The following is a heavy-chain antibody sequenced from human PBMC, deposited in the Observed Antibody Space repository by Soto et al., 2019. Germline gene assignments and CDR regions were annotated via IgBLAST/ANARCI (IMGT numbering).Heavy chain of an antibody. CDR2: IYYSGST. V-gene: IGHV4-31*03. D-gene: IGHD2-2*01. CDR3: ARDARYCSSTSCALRYYYYGMDV. J-gene: IGHJ6*02. CDR1: GGSISSGGYY. Sequence: PSETLSLTCTVSGGSISSGGYYWSWIRQHPGKGLEWIGYIYYSGSTYYNPSLKSRVTISVDTSKNQFSLKLSSVTAADTAVYYCARDARYCSSTSCALRYYYYGMDVWGQGTTVTVSS.